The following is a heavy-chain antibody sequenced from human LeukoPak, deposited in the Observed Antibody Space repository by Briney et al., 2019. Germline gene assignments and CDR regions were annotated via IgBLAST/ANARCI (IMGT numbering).Heavy chain of an antibody. J-gene: IGHJ6*02. CDR2: MSYDGNNK. V-gene: IGHV3-30*04. Sequence: GGSLRLSCAASGFTFSSYAMHWVRQAPGKGLEWVAVMSYDGNNKYYADSVKGRFTISRDNSKNTLYLQMDSLRAEDTAVYYCASEVERGPYGSGSYGYGLDVWGQGTTVTVSS. CDR1: GFTFSSYA. D-gene: IGHD3-10*01. CDR3: ASEVERGPYGSGSYGYGLDV.